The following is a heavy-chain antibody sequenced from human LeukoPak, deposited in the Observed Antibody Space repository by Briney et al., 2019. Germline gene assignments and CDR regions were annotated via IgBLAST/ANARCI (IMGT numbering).Heavy chain of an antibody. CDR1: GITLSNYG. CDR2: ISDSGGST. D-gene: IGHD3-10*01. Sequence: PGGSLRLSCAVSGITLSNYGMSWVRQAPGKGLEWVAGISDSGGSTNYADSVKGRFTISRDNPKNTLYLQMNSLRAEDTAAYFCAKRGIVIRAVIIVGFHKEAYYFDYWGQGALVTVSS. CDR3: AKRGIVIRAVIIVGFHKEAYYFDY. J-gene: IGHJ4*02. V-gene: IGHV3-23*01.